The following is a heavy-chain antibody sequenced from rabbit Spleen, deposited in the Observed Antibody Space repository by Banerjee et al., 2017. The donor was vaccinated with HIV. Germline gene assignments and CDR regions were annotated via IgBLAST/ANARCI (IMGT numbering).Heavy chain of an antibody. CDR2: IDPVFGST. Sequence: QEQLVETGGGLVQPGGSLTLSCKASGFDFSRYGMSWVRQAPGKGLEWIGYIDPVFGSTYNGSWVNGRFPLPRENPKNRVSLQINSRTAGNTAPFLGVRNPGALNLGGPAPLVTV. CDR3: VRNPGALNL. J-gene: IGHJ4*01. CDR1: GFDFSRYG. V-gene: IGHV1S47*01.